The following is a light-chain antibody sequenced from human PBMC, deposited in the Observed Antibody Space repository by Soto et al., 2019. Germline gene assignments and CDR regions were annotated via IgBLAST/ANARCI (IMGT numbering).Light chain of an antibody. V-gene: IGKV3-20*01. CDR3: QQYGSSPLT. CDR1: QSVSYY. CDR2: GAS. Sequence: EILIAQSPSTLSLSPLERFTFSCRASQSVSYYLAWYQQKPGQAPRLLIYGASSRATGIPDRFSGSGSGTDFTLTISRLEPEDFAVYYCQQYGSSPLTFGGGTKVDTK. J-gene: IGKJ4*01.